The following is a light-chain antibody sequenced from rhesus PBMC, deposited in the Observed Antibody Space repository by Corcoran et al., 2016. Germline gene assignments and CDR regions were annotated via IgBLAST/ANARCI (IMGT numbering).Light chain of an antibody. V-gene: IGKV1-33*02. Sequence: DIQMTQSPSSLSASVGDTVTITCQASQSISNDLAWYQQKPGKVPKLLIYAASTLHSGVPSRFSGSGSGTDFTLTISSLQPEDFATYYCQQHDSAPRTFGQGTKVEIK. CDR2: AAS. J-gene: IGKJ1*01. CDR3: QQHDSAPRT. CDR1: QSISND.